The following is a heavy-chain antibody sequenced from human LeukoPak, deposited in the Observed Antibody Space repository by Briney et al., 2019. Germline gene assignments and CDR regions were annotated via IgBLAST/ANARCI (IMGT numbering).Heavy chain of an antibody. CDR3: ARGPGTWYYY. Sequence: SETLSLTCAVYGGSFSGYYWSWIRQPPGKVLEWIGEINHSGSTNYNPSLKSRLTISIHTSKNQFSLKLSSVTPADTALYYCARGPGTWYYYWGQGTLVTVSS. V-gene: IGHV4-34*01. J-gene: IGHJ4*02. CDR1: GGSFSGYY. D-gene: IGHD6-13*01. CDR2: INHSGST.